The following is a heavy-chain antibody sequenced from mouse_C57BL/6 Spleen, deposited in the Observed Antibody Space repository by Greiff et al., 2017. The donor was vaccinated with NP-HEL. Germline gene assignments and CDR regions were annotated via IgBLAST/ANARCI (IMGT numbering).Heavy chain of an antibody. D-gene: IGHD2-5*01. CDR2: INPDSSTI. J-gene: IGHJ3*01. Sequence: CEASGVDFSRYWMSWVRRAPGKGLEWIGEINPDSSTINYAPSLKDKFIISRDNAKNTLYLQMSKVRSEDTALYYCARPSYYSNSAWFAYWGQGTLVTVSA. V-gene: IGHV4-1*01. CDR1: GVDFSRYW. CDR3: ARPSYYSNSAWFAY.